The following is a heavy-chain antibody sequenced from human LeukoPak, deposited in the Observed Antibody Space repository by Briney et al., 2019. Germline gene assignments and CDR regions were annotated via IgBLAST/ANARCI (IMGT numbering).Heavy chain of an antibody. J-gene: IGHJ6*03. CDR2: IYYSGST. CDR1: GGSISSSSYY. D-gene: IGHD3-22*01. V-gene: IGHV4-39*07. Sequence: SEALSLTCTVSGGSISSSSYYWGWIRQPPGKGLEWIGSIYYSGSTYYNPSLKSRVTISVDTSKNQFSLKLSSVTAADTAVYYCASDSSGYQYMDVWGKGTTVTVSS. CDR3: ASDSSGYQYMDV.